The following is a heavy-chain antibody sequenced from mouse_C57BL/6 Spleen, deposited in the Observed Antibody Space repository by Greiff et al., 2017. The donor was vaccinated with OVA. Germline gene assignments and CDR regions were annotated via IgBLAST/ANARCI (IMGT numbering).Heavy chain of an antibody. D-gene: IGHD2-4*01. V-gene: IGHV1-64*01. J-gene: IGHJ2*01. CDR3: ARRKYDYDFDY. Sequence: QVQLQQPGAELVKPGASVKLSCKASGYTFTSYWMHWVKQRPGQGLEWIGMIHPNSGSTNYNEKFKSKATLTVDKSSSTDYMQLSRQTSEDSAFYYCARRKYDYDFDYWGQGTTLTVSS. CDR1: GYTFTSYW. CDR2: IHPNSGST.